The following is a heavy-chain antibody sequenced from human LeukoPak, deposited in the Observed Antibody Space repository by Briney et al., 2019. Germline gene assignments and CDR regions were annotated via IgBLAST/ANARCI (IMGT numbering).Heavy chain of an antibody. CDR1: GGSISSYY. Sequence: SETLSLTCTVSGGSISSYYWSWIRQPPGKGLEWIGYIYYSGSTNYNPSLKSRVTISVDTSKNQFSLKLSSVTAVDTAVYYCARGGSGSYYDYAFDIWGQGTMVTVSS. J-gene: IGHJ3*02. CDR3: ARGGSGSYYDYAFDI. D-gene: IGHD1-26*01. V-gene: IGHV4-59*01. CDR2: IYYSGST.